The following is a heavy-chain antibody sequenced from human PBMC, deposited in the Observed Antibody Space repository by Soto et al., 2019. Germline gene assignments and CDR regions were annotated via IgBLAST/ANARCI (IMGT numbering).Heavy chain of an antibody. CDR1: GGSISSYY. V-gene: IGHV4-59*01. CDR2: IYYSGST. J-gene: IGHJ6*02. D-gene: IGHD3-9*01. Sequence: SETLSLTCTVSGGSISSYYWSWIRQPPGKGLEWIGYIYYSGSTNYNPSLKSRVTISVDTSKNQFSLKLSSVTAADTAVYYCARVSGAGVLRYFDWLSRYGMDVWGQGTTVTVSS. CDR3: ARVSGAGVLRYFDWLSRYGMDV.